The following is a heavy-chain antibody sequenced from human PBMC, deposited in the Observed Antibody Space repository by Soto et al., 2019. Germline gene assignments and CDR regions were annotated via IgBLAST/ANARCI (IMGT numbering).Heavy chain of an antibody. CDR1: GGSFSGYY. J-gene: IGHJ4*02. Sequence: SETLSLTCAVYGGSFSGYYWSWIRQPPGKGLEWIGEIYLGGSTNYNPSLKSRVTISVDTSKSQFSLKLSSVTAADTTVYYCARGGGSYYLDYWGQETLVTVSS. V-gene: IGHV4-34*01. CDR3: ARGGGSYYLDY. CDR2: IYLGGST. D-gene: IGHD1-26*01.